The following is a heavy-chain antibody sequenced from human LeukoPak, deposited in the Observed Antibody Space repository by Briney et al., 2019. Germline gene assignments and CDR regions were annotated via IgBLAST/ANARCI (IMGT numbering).Heavy chain of an antibody. CDR1: GFTFSSNN. J-gene: IGHJ5*01. Sequence: GGSLRLSCAAPGFTFSSNNMNWVRQAPGKGLEWLSFISGSSSSIYYADSVEGRFTISRNNAKSSLYLQMNSLRAEDTAVYYCARDGWGSGYYPNWFDSWGQGTLVTVSS. CDR2: ISGSSSSI. V-gene: IGHV3-48*01. CDR3: ARDGWGSGYYPNWFDS. D-gene: IGHD3-22*01.